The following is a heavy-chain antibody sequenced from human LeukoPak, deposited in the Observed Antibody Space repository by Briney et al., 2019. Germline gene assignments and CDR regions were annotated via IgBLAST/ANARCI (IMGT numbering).Heavy chain of an antibody. D-gene: IGHD6-19*01. V-gene: IGHV3-30*18. J-gene: IGHJ2*01. CDR2: ISRHGSTK. CDR1: GFDFSDHG. CDR3: AKEYSSGWSYWYFDL. Sequence: GRSLRLSCAASGFDFSDHGMHWVRQAPGKGLEWVAVISRHGSTKIYAASVKGRFTISRDNSRNTMYLQMDSLRPEDTAVYFCAKEYSSGWSYWYFDLWGRGTLVTVSS.